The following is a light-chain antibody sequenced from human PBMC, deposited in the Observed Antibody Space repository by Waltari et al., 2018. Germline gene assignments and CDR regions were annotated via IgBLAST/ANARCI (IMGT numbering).Light chain of an antibody. V-gene: IGLV3-21*01. CDR3: QVWDANTDPGV. Sequence: SYVLTQPPSVSVAPGETARITCGGNNIESKSVHWYRQRPGQAPVVVISYDNDRAAGSPERFVGSNSGKTATLTSSRVEAGDEADYYCQVWDANTDPGVFGTGTEVTVL. CDR2: YDN. J-gene: IGLJ1*01. CDR1: NIESKS.